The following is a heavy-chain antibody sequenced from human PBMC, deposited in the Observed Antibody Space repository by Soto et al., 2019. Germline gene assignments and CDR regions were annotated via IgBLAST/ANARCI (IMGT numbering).Heavy chain of an antibody. D-gene: IGHD3-10*01. V-gene: IGHV4-39*01. CDR1: GGSITGAYYY. CDR3: ARHGSGPYYPIDY. J-gene: IGHJ4*02. CDR2: IHYSGRT. Sequence: QLQLQESGPGLVKPSETLSLTCTVSGGSITGAYYYWGWIRQSPGKGLEYIGSIHYSGRTYYNPSLQRRVTVSVDTSKNQFSLRLVSVTAAYTAVYYCARHGSGPYYPIDYWGQGTLVTVSS.